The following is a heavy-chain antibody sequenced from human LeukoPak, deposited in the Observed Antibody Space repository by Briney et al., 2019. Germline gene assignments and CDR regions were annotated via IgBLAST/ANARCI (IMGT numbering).Heavy chain of an antibody. CDR2: IRYDGNEK. CDR1: EFTFSSYG. V-gene: IGHV3-30*02. CDR3: AKDVVGQQWLENY. J-gene: IGHJ4*02. Sequence: GGSLRLSCAASEFTFSSYGMHWVRQAPGKGLEWVAFIRYDGNEKYYGDSVKGRFTISRDNSKNTLYLQMNSLRDEDSAVYYCAKDVVGQQWLENYWGQGTPVTVSS. D-gene: IGHD6-19*01.